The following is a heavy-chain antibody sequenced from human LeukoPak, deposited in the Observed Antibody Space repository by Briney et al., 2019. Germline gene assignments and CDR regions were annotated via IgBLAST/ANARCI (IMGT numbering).Heavy chain of an antibody. D-gene: IGHD4-23*01. V-gene: IGHV4-34*01. CDR2: INHSGST. Sequence: SETLSLTCAVYGGSFSGYYWSWIRQPPGKGLEWIGEINHSGSTNYNPSLKSRVTISVDTSKNQFSLKLGSVTAADTAVYYCASMVVTPAFDIWGQGTMVTVSS. CDR3: ASMVVTPAFDI. CDR1: GGSFSGYY. J-gene: IGHJ3*02.